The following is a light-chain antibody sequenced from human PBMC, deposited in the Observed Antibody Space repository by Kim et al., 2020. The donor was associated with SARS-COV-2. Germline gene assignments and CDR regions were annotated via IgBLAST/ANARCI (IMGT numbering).Light chain of an antibody. CDR3: QQYHSSPLT. J-gene: IGKJ4*01. CDR2: DAT. CDR1: QSVSSSY. V-gene: IGKV3D-20*01. Sequence: EIVLTQSPATLSLSPGERATLSCEASQSVSSSYLAWYQQKPGLAPRLVIYDATIRATGIPDRFSGSGSGTDFTLTISRLEPEDFAMYYCQQYHSSPLTFGGGTKVDIK.